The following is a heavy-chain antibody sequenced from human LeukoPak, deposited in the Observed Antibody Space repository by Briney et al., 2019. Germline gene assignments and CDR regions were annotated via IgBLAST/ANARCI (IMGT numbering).Heavy chain of an antibody. Sequence: ASVKVPCKVSGYTPTELSMHWVRQAPGRGLEWMGGFDPEDGETIYAQKFQGRVTMTEDTSTDTVYMALSSLRSEDTAVYYCATQTVKQSYYYDGSGSTTFDYWGQGTLVTVSS. J-gene: IGHJ4*02. CDR3: ATQTVKQSYYYDGSGSTTFDY. V-gene: IGHV1-24*01. D-gene: IGHD3-22*01. CDR1: GYTPTELS. CDR2: FDPEDGET.